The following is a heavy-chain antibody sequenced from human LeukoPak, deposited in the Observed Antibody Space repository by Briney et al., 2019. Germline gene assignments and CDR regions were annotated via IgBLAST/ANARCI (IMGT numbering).Heavy chain of an antibody. V-gene: IGHV3-21*01. CDR3: ARTANFAAGYYIDY. CDR2: ISGSSRHK. J-gene: IGHJ4*02. Sequence: GGSLRLSCAASGFTFSSYTMNWVRQAPGKGLEWVSSISGSSRHKYYADSVKGRFTISRDNAKNSLYLQMNSLRAEDTTVYYCARTANFAAGYYIDYWGQGTLVTVSS. CDR1: GFTFSSYT. D-gene: IGHD6-13*01.